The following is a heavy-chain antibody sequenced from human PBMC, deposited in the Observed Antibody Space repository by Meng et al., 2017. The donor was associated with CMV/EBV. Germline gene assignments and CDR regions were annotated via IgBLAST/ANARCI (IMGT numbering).Heavy chain of an antibody. CDR2: IYYSGGT. V-gene: IGHV4-30-4*08. J-gene: IGHJ4*02. CDR1: GGSVSRGDYH. CDR3: ARVGRTSCYDY. Sequence: GPLQESGPGLVKPSQTLSLTCPFSGGSVSRGDYHWSWIRQPPGKGLEWIGYIYYSGGTYYNPSLKSRVTISVDTSKNQFSLKLSSVTAADTAVYYCARVGRTSCYDYWGQGTLVTVSS. D-gene: IGHD2-2*01.